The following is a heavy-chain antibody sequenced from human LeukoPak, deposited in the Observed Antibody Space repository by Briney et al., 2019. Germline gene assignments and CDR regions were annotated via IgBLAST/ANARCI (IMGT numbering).Heavy chain of an antibody. CDR1: GGSFSGYY. CDR2: IYYSGST. J-gene: IGHJ5*02. V-gene: IGHV4-59*01. CDR3: ARDNFEIRSGWYP. D-gene: IGHD6-19*01. Sequence: SETLSLTCAVYGGSFSGYYWSWIRQPPGKGLGWIGYIYYSGSTNYNPSLKSRVTISVDTSKNQFSLKLSSVTAADTAVYYCARDNFEIRSGWYPWGQGTLVTVSS.